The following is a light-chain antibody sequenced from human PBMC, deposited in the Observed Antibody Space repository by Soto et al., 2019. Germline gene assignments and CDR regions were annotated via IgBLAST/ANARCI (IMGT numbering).Light chain of an antibody. V-gene: IGKV3-20*01. J-gene: IGKJ4*01. CDR2: GAS. Sequence: EIVLTQSPGTLSLSPGERATLSCRASQSVSSSYLAWYQQKPGQAPMLLIDGASSGATGIPDRFSGSWSGTFFPLTISILEPEDFAVYYCQQYGSSPLTFGGGTKVDIK. CDR3: QQYGSSPLT. CDR1: QSVSSSY.